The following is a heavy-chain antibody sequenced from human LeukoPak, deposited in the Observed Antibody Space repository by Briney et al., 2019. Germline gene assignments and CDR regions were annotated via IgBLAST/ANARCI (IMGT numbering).Heavy chain of an antibody. V-gene: IGHV1-8*01. CDR2: MNPNSGNT. Sequence: ASVKVSCKASGYTFTSYDINWVRQATGQGLEWMGWMNPNSGNTGYALKFQGRVTMTRNTSISTAYMELSSLRSEDTAVYYCARGSWWAAAGTGDYWGQGTLVTVSS. CDR3: ARGSWWAAAGTGDY. CDR1: GYTFTSYD. J-gene: IGHJ4*02. D-gene: IGHD6-13*01.